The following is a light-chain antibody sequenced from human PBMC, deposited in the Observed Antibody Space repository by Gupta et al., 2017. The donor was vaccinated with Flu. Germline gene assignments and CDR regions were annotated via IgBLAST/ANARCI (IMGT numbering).Light chain of an antibody. CDR1: QSVNSAH. J-gene: IGKJ1*01. Sequence: EIVLTQSPGTLSLSPGERATLSCRASQSVNSAHLAWFQQKPDQAPRLLIYGASYRATGIPDRFSGSGSGTDFTLTIGRREPEDFAVYYCQHYGSRPPWTFGQGTKVEIK. V-gene: IGKV3-20*01. CDR3: QHYGSRPPWT. CDR2: GAS.